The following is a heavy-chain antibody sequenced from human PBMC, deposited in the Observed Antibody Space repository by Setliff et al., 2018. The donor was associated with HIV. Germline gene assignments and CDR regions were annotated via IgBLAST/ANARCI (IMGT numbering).Heavy chain of an antibody. Sequence: LWGSLRLSCAASGFTFSNYAMSWVRQAPGEGLEWVSAILSTGERTFYADSVKGRFTISRDNSKNTVYLQMNSLRAEDTAEYYCAKELAASGLGYFDSWGRGILVTVSS. CDR3: AKELAASGLGYFDS. V-gene: IGHV3-23*01. J-gene: IGHJ4*02. CDR2: ILSTGERT. D-gene: IGHD3-22*01. CDR1: GFTFSNYA.